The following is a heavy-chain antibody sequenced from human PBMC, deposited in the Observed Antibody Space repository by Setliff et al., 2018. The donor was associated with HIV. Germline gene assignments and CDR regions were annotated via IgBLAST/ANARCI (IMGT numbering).Heavy chain of an antibody. D-gene: IGHD3-10*01. Sequence: PGGSLRLSCTAFGFTFSSYAMVWVRQPPGKGLEWVSTIGGMNGSTYYADCVKGRFTVSRDNPKNTAYLQMNSLRAEDTALYYCAKSLGVSGSATYYTDPSSYWGQGTLVTVSS. V-gene: IGHV3-23*01. CDR1: GFTFSSYA. CDR3: AKSLGVSGSATYYTDPSSY. J-gene: IGHJ4*02. CDR2: IGGMNGST.